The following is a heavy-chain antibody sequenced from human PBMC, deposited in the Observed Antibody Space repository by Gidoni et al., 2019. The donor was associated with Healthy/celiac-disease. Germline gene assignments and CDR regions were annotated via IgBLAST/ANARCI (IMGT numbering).Heavy chain of an antibody. CDR3: ATMTDDEGADY. CDR1: GFTFNNYA. D-gene: IGHD3-16*01. CDR2: ISGSGSGT. V-gene: IGHV3-23*01. J-gene: IGHJ4*02. Sequence: EVQLLESGGGLVQPGGSLMLSWAAPGFTFNNYAMTWVRQAPGKGLEWVSAISGSGSGTYYADSVKGRFTISRLNSKNTLYLQMSSLRAEDTAVYYCATMTDDEGADYWGQGTLVTVSS.